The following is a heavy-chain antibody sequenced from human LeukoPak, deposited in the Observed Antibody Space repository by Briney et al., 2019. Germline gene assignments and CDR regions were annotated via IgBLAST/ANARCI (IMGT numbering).Heavy chain of an antibody. V-gene: IGHV3-30*04. CDR3: AKETSYDFWSGYFWVDY. Sequence: GRSPRLSCAASGFNFDAFAMHCVRQAPGKSLEWVAVISFEGRNKYYADPTKGRITIARENSKNTVDLEMQSLRAEDTAATYLAKETSYDFWSGYFWVDYWGQGTLVTVSS. CDR1: GFNFDAFA. J-gene: IGHJ4*02. CDR2: ISFEGRNK. D-gene: IGHD3-3*01.